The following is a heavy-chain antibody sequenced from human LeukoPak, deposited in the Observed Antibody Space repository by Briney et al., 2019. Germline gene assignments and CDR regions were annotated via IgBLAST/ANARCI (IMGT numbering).Heavy chain of an antibody. D-gene: IGHD4-11*01. J-gene: IGHJ4*02. Sequence: PGGSLRLSCAASGFTFSDYYMSWIRQSPGKGLEWVAVISYDGSNKYYADSVKGRFTISRDNSKNTLYLQMNSLRAEDTAVYYCARETDYMEDYWGQGTLVTVSS. CDR3: ARETDYMEDY. CDR2: ISYDGSNK. V-gene: IGHV3-30-3*01. CDR1: GFTFSDYY.